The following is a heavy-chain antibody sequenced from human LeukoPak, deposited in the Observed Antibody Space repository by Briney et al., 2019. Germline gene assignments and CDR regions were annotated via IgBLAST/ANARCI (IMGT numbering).Heavy chain of an antibody. D-gene: IGHD5-18*01. CDR2: INHSGST. CDR1: GGSFSGYY. V-gene: IGHV4-34*01. J-gene: IGHJ6*03. CDR3: ARLRAMAIYYMDV. Sequence: SETLSLTCAVYGGSFSGYYWSWIRQPPGKGLEWIGEINHSGSTNYNPSLKSRVTISADKSKNQVSLKLTSVTAADTAVYYCARLRAMAIYYMDVWGKGTTVTVSS.